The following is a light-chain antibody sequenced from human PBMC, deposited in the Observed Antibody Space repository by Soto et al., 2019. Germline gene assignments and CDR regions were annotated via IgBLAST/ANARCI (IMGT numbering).Light chain of an antibody. CDR3: QHYGSSPPMYT. Sequence: EIVLTQSPGTLSLSPGERATLSCRASQSVSSRYLAWYQQKPGQAPRLLIYGASSRATGIPDRISGSGSGTDFTLTISRLEPEDFAGYYCQHYGSSPPMYTFGQGTKLEIK. V-gene: IGKV3-20*01. J-gene: IGKJ2*01. CDR1: QSVSSRY. CDR2: GAS.